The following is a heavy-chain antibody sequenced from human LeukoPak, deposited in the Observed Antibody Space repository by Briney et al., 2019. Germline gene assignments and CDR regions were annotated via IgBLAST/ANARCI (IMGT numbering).Heavy chain of an antibody. J-gene: IGHJ4*02. V-gene: IGHV3-7*01. CDR2: IKQDGSDK. CDR3: ARDGGRKEDY. D-gene: IGHD6-25*01. CDR1: GFTFSSYW. Sequence: GSLRLSCAASGFTFSSYWMTWVRQAPGKGLEWVANIKQDGSDKYYVDSVKGRFTMSRDNAKNSLFLQMNSLRAEDTAVYYCARDGGRKEDYWGQGTLVTVSS.